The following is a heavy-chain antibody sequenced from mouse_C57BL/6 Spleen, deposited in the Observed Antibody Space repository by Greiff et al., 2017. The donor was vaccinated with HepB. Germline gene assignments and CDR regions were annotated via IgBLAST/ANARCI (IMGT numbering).Heavy chain of an antibody. J-gene: IGHJ3*01. CDR3: ASLGLRPFAY. CDR2: INPNNGGT. V-gene: IGHV1-18*01. D-gene: IGHD2-4*01. Sequence: EVQLQQSGPELVKPGASVKIPCKASGYTFTDYNMDWVKQSHGKSLEWIGDINPNNGGTNYNQKFKGKATLTVDKSSSTAYMELSSLTSEDSAVYYCASLGLRPFAYWGQGTLVTVSA. CDR1: GYTFTDYN.